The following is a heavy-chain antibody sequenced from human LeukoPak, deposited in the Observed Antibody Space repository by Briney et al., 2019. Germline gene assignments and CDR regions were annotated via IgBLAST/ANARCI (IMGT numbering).Heavy chain of an antibody. CDR2: IRSKANSYAT. J-gene: IGHJ4*02. CDR3: TIPSGSYSNTDY. V-gene: IGHV3-73*01. CDR1: GFTFSGSA. D-gene: IGHD1-26*01. Sequence: GGSLRLSCAASGFTFSGSAMHWVRQASGKGLEWVGRIRSKANSYATAYAASVKGRFTISRDDSKNTAYLQMNCLKTEDTAVYYCTIPSGSYSNTDYWGQGTLVTVSS.